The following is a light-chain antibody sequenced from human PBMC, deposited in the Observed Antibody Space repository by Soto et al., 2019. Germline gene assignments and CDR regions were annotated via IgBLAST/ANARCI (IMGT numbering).Light chain of an antibody. CDR1: QSVSTN. CDR3: QHYNNWPPWT. CDR2: GAS. Sequence: EIVMTQSPATLSVSPGERATLSCRASQSVSTNLAWYQQKPGQAPRLLIYGASTRATGIPARFSGGGSGTEFTLTISSLQSEDSAVYYCQHYNNWPPWTFGQGTKVEIK. V-gene: IGKV3-15*01. J-gene: IGKJ1*01.